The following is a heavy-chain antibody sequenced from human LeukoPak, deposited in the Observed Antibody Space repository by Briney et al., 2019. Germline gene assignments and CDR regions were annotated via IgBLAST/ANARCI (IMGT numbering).Heavy chain of an antibody. V-gene: IGHV4-59*08. J-gene: IGHJ4*02. Sequence: SETLSLTCTVSGGSISSYCWSWIRQPPGKGLEWIGYIYYSGSTNYNPSLKSRVTISVDTSKNQVSLKLSSVTAADTAVYYCARGRSRSYYNFDYWGQGTQVTVSS. CDR1: GGSISSYC. D-gene: IGHD1-26*01. CDR2: IYYSGST. CDR3: ARGRSRSYYNFDY.